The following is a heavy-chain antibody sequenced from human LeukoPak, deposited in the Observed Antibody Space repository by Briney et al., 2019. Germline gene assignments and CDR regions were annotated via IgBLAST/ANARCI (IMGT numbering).Heavy chain of an antibody. J-gene: IGHJ6*02. CDR1: GFTFSSYA. Sequence: GGSLRLSCAASGFTFSSYAMSWVRQAPGKGLEWVSAISGSGGSTYYADSVKGRFTISRDNSKNTLYLQMNSLRAEDTAVYYCATPLLTYYDFWSGYYKKRIMDVWGQGTTVTVSS. CDR3: ATPLLTYYDFWSGYYKKRIMDV. D-gene: IGHD3-3*01. V-gene: IGHV3-23*01. CDR2: ISGSGGST.